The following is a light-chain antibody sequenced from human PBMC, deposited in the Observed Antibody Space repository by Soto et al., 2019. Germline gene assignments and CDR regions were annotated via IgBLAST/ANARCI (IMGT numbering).Light chain of an antibody. CDR1: QGIRND. V-gene: IGKV1-17*01. Sequence: DIQMTQSPSSLSAAVGDRVPITCRASQGIRNDLGWYQQKPGKAPKRLIYAASSLQSGVPTRCSGSGSGTEFTLTISRLQPEDFATYYCLEHNSYPPDTFGQGTKLEIK. CDR2: AAS. J-gene: IGKJ2*01. CDR3: LEHNSYPPDT.